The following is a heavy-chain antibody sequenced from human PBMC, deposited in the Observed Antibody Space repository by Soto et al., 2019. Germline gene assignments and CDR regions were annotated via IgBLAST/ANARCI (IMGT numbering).Heavy chain of an antibody. CDR2: INWKSDI. V-gene: IGHV3-9*01. Sequence: GGSLRLSCAVSGFTFDDNAMHWVRQAPEKGLEWVSGINWKSDIGYADSVKGRFTISRDNAKNSVSLQMNTLRVEDTAVYYCAREDSIIIPAVSDFWGQGTLVTVSS. J-gene: IGHJ4*02. D-gene: IGHD2-2*01. CDR1: GFTFDDNA. CDR3: AREDSIIIPAVSDF.